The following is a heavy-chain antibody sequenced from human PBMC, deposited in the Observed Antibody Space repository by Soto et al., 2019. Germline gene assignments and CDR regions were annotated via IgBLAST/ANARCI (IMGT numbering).Heavy chain of an antibody. D-gene: IGHD1-26*01. CDR2: VFYDGYT. V-gene: IGHV4-39*01. CDR1: GDSISGSPYF. Sequence: PSETLSLTCTVSGDSISGSPYFWGWIRQPPGKRLEWIGSVFYDGYTLYTPSLRSRVTISVDTSKNQVSLKLSSVTAADTAVYYCARGGGSPDYWGQGTPVTVSS. J-gene: IGHJ4*02. CDR3: ARGGGSPDY.